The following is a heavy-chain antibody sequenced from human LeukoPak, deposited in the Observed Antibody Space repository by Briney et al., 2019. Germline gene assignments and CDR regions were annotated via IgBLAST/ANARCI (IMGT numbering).Heavy chain of an antibody. CDR1: GVSLSDYY. J-gene: IGHJ5*02. CDR3: ARIRCGHSSAICYNH. D-gene: IGHD2-8*01. Sequence: SETLSLTCSVYGVSLSDYYWSWIRQPPGKGLEWIGEINHNGGTKYNPSLKGRVTISVDTSENHFSLNLRSATAADTAVYYCARIRCGHSSAICYNHWGRGTPVTVSS. CDR2: INHNGGT. V-gene: IGHV4-34*01.